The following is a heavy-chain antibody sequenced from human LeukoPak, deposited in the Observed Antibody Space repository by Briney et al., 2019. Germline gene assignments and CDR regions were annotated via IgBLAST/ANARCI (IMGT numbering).Heavy chain of an antibody. Sequence: GGSLRLSCAASGFSFSTYSMSWVRQAPGKGLEWVSYISSSGSTIYYADSVKGRFTISRDNAKNSLYLQMNSLRAEDTAVYYCARPAKGVSYYYYMDVWGKGTTVTASS. CDR3: ARPAKGVSYYYYMDV. D-gene: IGHD3-10*01. CDR1: GFSFSTYS. CDR2: ISSSGSTI. J-gene: IGHJ6*03. V-gene: IGHV3-48*04.